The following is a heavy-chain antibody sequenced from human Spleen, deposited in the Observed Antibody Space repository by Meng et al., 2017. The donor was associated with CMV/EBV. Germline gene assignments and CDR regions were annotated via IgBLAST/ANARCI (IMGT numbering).Heavy chain of an antibody. D-gene: IGHD4-11*01. Sequence: GTFSSYAISWVGQAPGQGLEWMGGIIPIFDTANYAQKFQGRVTITTDESTSTAYMELSSLRSEDTAVYYCARGPRVYSKRQGDWFDPWGQGTLVTVSS. CDR1: GTFSSYA. CDR3: ARGPRVYSKRQGDWFDP. V-gene: IGHV1-69*05. CDR2: IIPIFDTA. J-gene: IGHJ5*02.